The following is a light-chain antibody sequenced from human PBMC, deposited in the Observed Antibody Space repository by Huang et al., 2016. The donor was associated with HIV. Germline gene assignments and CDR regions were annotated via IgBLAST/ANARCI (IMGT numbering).Light chain of an antibody. CDR2: GAY. CDR1: QRVSSN. CDR3: QQYNNWPPDPT. J-gene: IGKJ2*01. V-gene: IGKV3-15*01. Sequence: EIVMTQSPATLSASPGERVALSCRASQRVSSNLAWSQQKPGQPPRLLIYGAYTRATGSPPRFSGRGSETECTLTVNSLQSEDFAFYYCQQYNNWPPDPTFGQGTRLDI.